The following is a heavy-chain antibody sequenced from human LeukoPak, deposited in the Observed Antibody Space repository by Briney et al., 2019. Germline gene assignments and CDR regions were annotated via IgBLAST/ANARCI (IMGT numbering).Heavy chain of an antibody. CDR1: GGSFSGYY. J-gene: IGHJ4*02. D-gene: IGHD1-26*01. Sequence: HPSETLSLTCAVYGGSFSGYYWSWVRQAPGKGLEWISGISGSGASTYYADSVTGRFTISRDNSRNTLYLQMNSLRGDDTAVYYCAKDVGKWESLHFFDYWGQGTLVTVSS. CDR3: AKDVGKWESLHFFDY. V-gene: IGHV3-23*01. CDR2: ISGSGAST.